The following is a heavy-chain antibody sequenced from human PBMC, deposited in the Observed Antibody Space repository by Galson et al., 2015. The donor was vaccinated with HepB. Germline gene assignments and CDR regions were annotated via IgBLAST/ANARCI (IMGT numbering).Heavy chain of an antibody. Sequence: SLRLSCAASGFTFSSYSMNWVRQAPGKGLEWVSYISSSSSTIYYADSVKGRFTISRDNAKNSLYLQMNSLRAEDTAVYYCARYGDYFNRYYFDYWGQGTLVTVSS. CDR2: ISSSSSTI. D-gene: IGHD4-17*01. CDR3: ARYGDYFNRYYFDY. J-gene: IGHJ4*02. V-gene: IGHV3-48*04. CDR1: GFTFSSYS.